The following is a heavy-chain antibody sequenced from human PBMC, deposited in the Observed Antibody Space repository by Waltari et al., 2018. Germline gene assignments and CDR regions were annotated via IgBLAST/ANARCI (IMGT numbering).Heavy chain of an antibody. V-gene: IGHV1-2*06. D-gene: IGHD3-3*01. CDR2: INANNGDT. CDR3: AKGGPAIFGVLNTKRFDC. Sequence: QVQLVQSGAEVKKPGASVKVSCKASGYTFTDSYVPWVRQAPGQGLEWMGRINANNGDTDYAQKFQGRVTMTRDTSLDTADMELSRLRSDDTAEYYCAKGGPAIFGVLNTKRFDCWGQGTPVTVSS. CDR1: GYTFTDSY. J-gene: IGHJ4*02.